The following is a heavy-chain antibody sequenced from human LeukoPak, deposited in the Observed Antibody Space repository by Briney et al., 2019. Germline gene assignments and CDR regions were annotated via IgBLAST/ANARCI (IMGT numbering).Heavy chain of an antibody. Sequence: GGSLRLSCAASGFTFSSYSMNWVRLAPGKGREWVSSISSSSSYIYYADSVKGRFTISRDNAKNSLYLQMNSPRAEDTAVYYCARMPFYGSGSRYYFDYWGQGTLVTVSS. CDR3: ARMPFYGSGSRYYFDY. D-gene: IGHD3-10*01. CDR2: ISSSSSYI. CDR1: GFTFSSYS. V-gene: IGHV3-21*01. J-gene: IGHJ4*02.